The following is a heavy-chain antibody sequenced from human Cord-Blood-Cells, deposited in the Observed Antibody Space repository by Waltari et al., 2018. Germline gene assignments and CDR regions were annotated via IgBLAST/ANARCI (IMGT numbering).Heavy chain of an antibody. V-gene: IGHV1-2*02. J-gene: IGHJ3*02. CDR2: INPNRGGT. D-gene: IGHD3-3*01. Sequence: QVQLVQSGAEVKKPGASVKVSCKASGYTFTGYYMHWVRQAPGQGLEWMGWINPNRGGTNYAQKLQGRVTMTRDTSISTAYMELSRLRSDDTAVYYCAREATIFGVVIILNAFDIWGQGTMVTVSS. CDR3: AREATIFGVVIILNAFDI. CDR1: GYTFTGYY.